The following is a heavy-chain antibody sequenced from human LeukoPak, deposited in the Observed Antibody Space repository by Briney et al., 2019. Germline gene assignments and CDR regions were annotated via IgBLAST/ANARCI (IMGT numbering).Heavy chain of an antibody. Sequence: GGSLRLSCAASGFTVSSNYMSWVRQAPGKGLEWVSVIYSGGSTYYADSVKGRLTISRDNSKNTLYLQMNSLRAEDTAVYYCARDNPALGGSSPFDYWGQGTLVTVSS. D-gene: IGHD1-26*01. CDR3: ARDNPALGGSSPFDY. V-gene: IGHV3-53*01. CDR1: GFTVSSNY. J-gene: IGHJ4*02. CDR2: IYSGGST.